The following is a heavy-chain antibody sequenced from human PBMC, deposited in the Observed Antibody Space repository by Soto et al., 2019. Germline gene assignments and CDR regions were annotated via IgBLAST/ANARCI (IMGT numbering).Heavy chain of an antibody. CDR1: GFSLSTSGVG. Sequence: GSGPTLVNPTQTLTLTCTFSGFSLSTSGVGVGWIRQPPGKALEWLALIHWDDDKRYSPSLKTRLTITRDTSKNQVVLTVTNMDPVDTATYYCVRITFHYDILTAYYKGFFDYWGQGALVTVSS. J-gene: IGHJ4*02. V-gene: IGHV2-5*02. D-gene: IGHD3-9*01. CDR3: VRITFHYDILTAYYKGFFDY. CDR2: IHWDDDK.